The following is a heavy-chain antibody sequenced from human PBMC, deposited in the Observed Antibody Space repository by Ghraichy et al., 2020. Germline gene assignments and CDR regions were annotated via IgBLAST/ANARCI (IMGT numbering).Heavy chain of an antibody. CDR3: VQGDHYGSGYSLDY. J-gene: IGHJ4*02. D-gene: IGHD3-10*01. Sequence: GGSLRLSCVASGFTFRNYGIHWVRQAPGKGLEWVALISGDATRKYYADSVRGRFAISRDNSKNTLYLEMNSLRAEDTAVFYCVQGDHYGSGYSLDYWGQGTLVTVSS. CDR1: GFTFRNYG. CDR2: ISGDATRK. V-gene: IGHV3-30*18.